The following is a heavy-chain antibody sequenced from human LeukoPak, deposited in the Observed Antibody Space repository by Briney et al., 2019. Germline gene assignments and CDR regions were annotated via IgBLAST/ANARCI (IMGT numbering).Heavy chain of an antibody. Sequence: GSSLRLSCAASGLTFTSYGMHWVPQAPGKGLEWVAVIWYDGSKKNYADSVEGRFTISRDNSKNTLFLQMNSLRAEDTAVYYCARAQYSGSYPFDHWGQGTLVTVSS. CDR2: IWYDGSKK. V-gene: IGHV3-33*01. CDR3: ARAQYSGSYPFDH. D-gene: IGHD1-26*01. CDR1: GLTFTSYG. J-gene: IGHJ4*02.